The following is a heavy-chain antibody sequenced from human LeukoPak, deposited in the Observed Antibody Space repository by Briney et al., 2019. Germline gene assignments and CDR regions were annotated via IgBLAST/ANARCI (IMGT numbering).Heavy chain of an antibody. CDR1: GNSISSYY. CDR2: IHTSGNS. J-gene: IGHJ6*03. D-gene: IGHD2-2*01. V-gene: IGHV4-4*09. CDR3: ARVVVVPAARYYYYMDV. Sequence: SETLSLTCAVSGNSISSYYWSWIRQPPGKGLEYIGYIHTSGNSNYNPSLKSRVTISVDTSKNQFSLKLSSVTAADTAVYYCARVVVVPAARYYYYMDVWGKGTTVTVSS.